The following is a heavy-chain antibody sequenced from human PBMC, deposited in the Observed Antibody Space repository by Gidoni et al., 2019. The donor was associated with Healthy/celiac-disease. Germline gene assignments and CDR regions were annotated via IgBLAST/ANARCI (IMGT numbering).Heavy chain of an antibody. Sequence: QVQLVESGGGVVQPGRSLRLSCAASGLPFSSYAMHWVRQAPGKGLEWVAVISYDGSNKYYADSVKGRFTISRDNSKNTLYLQMNSLRAEDTAVYYCARDKKRFTMIVVAEGLDYWGQGTLVTVSS. V-gene: IGHV3-30-3*01. CDR3: ARDKKRFTMIVVAEGLDY. CDR1: GLPFSSYA. J-gene: IGHJ4*02. CDR2: ISYDGSNK. D-gene: IGHD3-22*01.